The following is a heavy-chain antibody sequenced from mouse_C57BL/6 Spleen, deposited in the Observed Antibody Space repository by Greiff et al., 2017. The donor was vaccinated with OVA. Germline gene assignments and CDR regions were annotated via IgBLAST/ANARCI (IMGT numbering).Heavy chain of an antibody. CDR3: ARDGVDSSGSYYFDY. V-gene: IGHV1-61*01. CDR1: GYTFTSYW. D-gene: IGHD3-2*02. J-gene: IGHJ2*01. Sequence: VKLQQPGAELVRPGSSVKLSCKASGYTFTSYWMDWVKQRPGQGLEWIGNIYPSDSETHYNQKFKDKATLTVDKSSSTAYMQLSSLTSEDSAVYYCARDGVDSSGSYYFDYWGQGTTLTVSS. CDR2: IYPSDSET.